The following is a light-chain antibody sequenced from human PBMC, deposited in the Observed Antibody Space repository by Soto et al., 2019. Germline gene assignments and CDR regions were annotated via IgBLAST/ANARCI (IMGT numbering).Light chain of an antibody. CDR2: DAY. CDR3: QQRHMWPIT. CDR1: QSFRGL. Sequence: VVLTESPVTLSLSPGERATISRRASQSFRGLLAWYQQKPGQAPRXXSYDAYNRATGIPPRFSGSGSGTDFTLTISSLEPEDSEVYYCQQRHMWPITFGQGTRLEIK. J-gene: IGKJ5*01. V-gene: IGKV3-11*01.